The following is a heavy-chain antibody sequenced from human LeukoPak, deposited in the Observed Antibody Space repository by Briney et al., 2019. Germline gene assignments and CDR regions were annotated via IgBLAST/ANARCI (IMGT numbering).Heavy chain of an antibody. CDR3: ARAYHSSWYLNWFDP. CDR1: GGSFSSYY. D-gene: IGHD6-13*01. V-gene: IGHV4-34*01. Sequence: PSETLSLTCAVYGGSFSSYYWGWIRQPPGKGLEWIGEINHSGSTNYNPSLKSRVTISVDTSKNQFSLRLSSVTAPDTAVYYCARAYHSSWYLNWFDPWGQGTLVTVSS. J-gene: IGHJ5*02. CDR2: INHSGST.